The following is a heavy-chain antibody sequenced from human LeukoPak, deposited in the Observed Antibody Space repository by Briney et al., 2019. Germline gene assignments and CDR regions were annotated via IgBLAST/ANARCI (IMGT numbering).Heavy chain of an antibody. Sequence: GGSLRLSCAASGFTFSNYNINSVRQAPGKGLEWVSSISSRGSYIYYADSVKGRFAISADNAMNSLYLQMNSLRAEDTAAYYCARGYSSSWYDLYYFDYWGQGTLVTVSS. V-gene: IGHV3-21*01. CDR1: GFTFSNYN. CDR2: ISSRGSYI. J-gene: IGHJ4*02. D-gene: IGHD6-13*01. CDR3: ARGYSSSWYDLYYFDY.